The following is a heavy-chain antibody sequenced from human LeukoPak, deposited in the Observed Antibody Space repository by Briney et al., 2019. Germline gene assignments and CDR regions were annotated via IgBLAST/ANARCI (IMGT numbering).Heavy chain of an antibody. CDR3: ARQRKGTIDY. Sequence: SETLSLTCAVYGGSFSGYYWSWIRQPPGKGLEWIGGINHSGSTNYNPSLKSRVTISVDTSKNQFSLKLSSVTAADTAVYYCARQRKGTIDYWGQGTLVTVSS. CDR1: GGSFSGYY. CDR2: INHSGST. V-gene: IGHV4-34*01. D-gene: IGHD1-1*01. J-gene: IGHJ4*02.